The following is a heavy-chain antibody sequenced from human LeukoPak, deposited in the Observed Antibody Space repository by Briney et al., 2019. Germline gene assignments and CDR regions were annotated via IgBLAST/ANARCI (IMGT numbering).Heavy chain of an antibody. V-gene: IGHV4-59*01. D-gene: IGHD3-10*01. CDR2: IYYSGSP. CDR1: GGSINSYY. CDR3: ASLMVRGADDY. Sequence: SETLSLTCTVSGGSINSYYWSWIRQPPGKGLEWIGYIYYSGSPNYNPSLKSRVTISVDTSKNQFSLKLSSVTAADTAVYYCASLMVRGADDYWGQGTLVTVSS. J-gene: IGHJ4*02.